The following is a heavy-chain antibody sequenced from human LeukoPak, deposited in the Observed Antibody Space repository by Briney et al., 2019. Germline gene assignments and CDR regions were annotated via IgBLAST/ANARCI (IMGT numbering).Heavy chain of an antibody. V-gene: IGHV3-7*03. CDR3: TRDYRGTFDY. J-gene: IGHJ4*02. D-gene: IGHD1-26*01. CDR1: GFNYNTYW. Sequence: GGSLRLSCVASGFNYNTYWMSWVRQAPGKGLEWVANIKQDGGEKNYVDSVKGRFTISRDNAKNSLYLQMNSLRAEDTAIYYCTRDYRGTFDYWGQGTLVTVSS. CDR2: IKQDGGEK.